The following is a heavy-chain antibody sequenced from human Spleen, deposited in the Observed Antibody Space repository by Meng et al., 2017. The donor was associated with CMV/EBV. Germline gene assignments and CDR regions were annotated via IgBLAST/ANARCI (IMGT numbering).Heavy chain of an antibody. D-gene: IGHD6-13*01. CDR1: GLTFSSYE. Sequence: GRSLRSSCAASGLTFSSYEMNWVRQAPGKGLEWVSYISSSGSNIYYADSGKGRFTISRDNAKNSLYLQMNSQRAEDTAVYYCVGYEQQLGSYYYYYGMDVWGQGTTVTVSS. J-gene: IGHJ6*02. CDR3: VGYEQQLGSYYYYYGMDV. CDR2: ISSSGSNI. V-gene: IGHV3-48*03.